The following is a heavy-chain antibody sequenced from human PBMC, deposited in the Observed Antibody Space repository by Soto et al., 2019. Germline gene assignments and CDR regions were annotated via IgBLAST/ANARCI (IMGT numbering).Heavy chain of an antibody. CDR3: ARSTASSGYYLFDY. Sequence: SETLSLTCTVSGGSISSGGYYWSWIRQHPGKGLEWIGYIYYSGSTYYNPSLKSRVTISVDTSKSQFSLKLSSVTAADTAVYYCARSTASSGYYLFDYWGQGTLVTVSS. V-gene: IGHV4-31*03. D-gene: IGHD3-22*01. CDR2: IYYSGST. CDR1: GGSISSGGYY. J-gene: IGHJ4*02.